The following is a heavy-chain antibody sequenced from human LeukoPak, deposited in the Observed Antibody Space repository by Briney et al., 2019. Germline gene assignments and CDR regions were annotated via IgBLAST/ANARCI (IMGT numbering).Heavy chain of an antibody. Sequence: GASVKVSCKASGYTFTSYYMHWVRRAPGQGLEWMGIINPSGGSTTYAQKFQGRVTMTRDTSTSTVYMELSSLRSEDTAMYYCAGGGIGVPYWGQGTLVTVSS. CDR2: INPSGGST. J-gene: IGHJ4*02. D-gene: IGHD2-21*01. CDR1: GYTFTSYY. CDR3: AGGGIGVPY. V-gene: IGHV1-46*01.